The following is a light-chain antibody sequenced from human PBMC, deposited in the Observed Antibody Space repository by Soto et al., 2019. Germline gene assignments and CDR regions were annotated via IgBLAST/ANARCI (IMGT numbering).Light chain of an antibody. CDR1: QSVSSN. Sequence: IMMSHSPDTLSVNPGARATLSWIASQSVSSNLAWYQQKPGQAPRLLIYGASTRATGIPARFSGSGSGTEFTLTISSLQSEDFAVYYCQQYNNWPLTFGGVTKVDVK. CDR2: GAS. CDR3: QQYNNWPLT. V-gene: IGKV3-15*01. J-gene: IGKJ4*01.